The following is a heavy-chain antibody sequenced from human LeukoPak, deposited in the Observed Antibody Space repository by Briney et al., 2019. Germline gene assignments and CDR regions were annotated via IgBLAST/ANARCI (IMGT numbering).Heavy chain of an antibody. CDR2: ISSSSSYI. D-gene: IGHD2-21*02. CDR3: ARGTGVVVTGYFDY. J-gene: IGHJ4*02. CDR1: GFTFSSYS. Sequence: GGSLRLSCAASGFTFSSYSMNWVRQAPGKGLEWVSSISSSSSYIYYADSVKGRFTISRDNAKNPLYLQMNSLRAEDTAVYYCARGTGVVVTGYFDYWGQGTLVTVSS. V-gene: IGHV3-21*01.